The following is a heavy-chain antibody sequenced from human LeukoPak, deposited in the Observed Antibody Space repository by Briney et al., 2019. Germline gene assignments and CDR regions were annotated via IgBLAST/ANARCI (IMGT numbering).Heavy chain of an antibody. CDR1: GGSISSYY. J-gene: IGHJ4*02. V-gene: IGHV4-59*08. Sequence: PSETLSLTCTVSGGSISSYYWSWIRQPPGKGLEWIGYIYYSGSTNYNPSLKSRVTISVDTSKNQFSLKLSSVTAADTAVYYCARQYCGGDCYYSNLNYFDYWGQGTLVTVSS. D-gene: IGHD2-21*02. CDR3: ARQYCGGDCYYSNLNYFDY. CDR2: IYYSGST.